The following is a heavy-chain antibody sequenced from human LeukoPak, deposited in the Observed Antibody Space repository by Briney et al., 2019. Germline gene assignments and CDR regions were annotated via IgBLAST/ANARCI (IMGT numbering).Heavy chain of an antibody. Sequence: PSETLSLTCTVSGGSISSSSYYWGWIRQPPGKGLEWIGSIYYSGSTYYNPSLKSRVTISVDTSKNQFSLKLSSVTAADTAVYYCARLSHYDSSGFGDYWGQGTLVSVSS. J-gene: IGHJ4*02. CDR1: GGSISSSSYY. CDR3: ARLSHYDSSGFGDY. D-gene: IGHD3-22*01. CDR2: IYYSGST. V-gene: IGHV4-39*01.